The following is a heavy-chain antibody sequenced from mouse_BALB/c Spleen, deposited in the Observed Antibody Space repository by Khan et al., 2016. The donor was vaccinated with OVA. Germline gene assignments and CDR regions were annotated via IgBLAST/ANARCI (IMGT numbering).Heavy chain of an antibody. V-gene: IGHV1S81*02. D-gene: IGHD2-2*01. CDR2: INPSSGGT. J-gene: IGHJ3*01. CDR1: GYTFTSYY. Sequence: QVQLKQSGAELAKPGASVRLSCKASGYTFTSYYLYWVKQRPGQGLEWIGDINPSSGGTNFNEKFKSKATLTVHKSSSIEYIQLNSLTSADSAGYYCSRSGYGSFAYWGQGTLVTVSA. CDR3: SRSGYGSFAY.